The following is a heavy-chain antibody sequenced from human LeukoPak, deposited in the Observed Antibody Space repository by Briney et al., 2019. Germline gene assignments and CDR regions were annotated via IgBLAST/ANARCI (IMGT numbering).Heavy chain of an antibody. CDR3: AKPIAGGSAPDY. Sequence: GGSLRLSCAASGFVFSSYAMSWVRQAPGKGLEWVSVISESGSHEGIYYADSVKGRFTISRDNSKNTLYLQMNRLTVDDTAIYYCAKPIAGGSAPDYCGPGTLVTVSS. CDR1: GFVFSSYA. J-gene: IGHJ4*02. V-gene: IGHV3-23*01. D-gene: IGHD3-10*01. CDR2: ISESGSHEGI.